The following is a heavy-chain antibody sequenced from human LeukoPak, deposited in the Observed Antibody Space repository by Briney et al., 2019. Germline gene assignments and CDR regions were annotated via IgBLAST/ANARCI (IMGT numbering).Heavy chain of an antibody. V-gene: IGHV3-23*01. D-gene: IGHD2-21*01. CDR3: AKFLPTHIVVANYYFDY. Sequence: GGSLRLSCAASGFTFRSYAMSWVRQAPGKGLEWVSAISGSGGSTYYADSVKGRFTISRDNSKNTLYLQMNSLRAEDTAVYYCAKFLPTHIVVANYYFDYWGQGTLVTVSS. CDR1: GFTFRSYA. J-gene: IGHJ4*02. CDR2: ISGSGGST.